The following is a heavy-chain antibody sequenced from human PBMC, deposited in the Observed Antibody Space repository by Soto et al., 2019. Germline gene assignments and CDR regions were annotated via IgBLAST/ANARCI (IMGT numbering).Heavy chain of an antibody. CDR1: GGSISRSSYY. CDR2: IYYSGST. J-gene: IGHJ4*02. D-gene: IGHD3-22*01. Sequence: SETLSLTCTVSGGSISRSSYYWGWIRQPPGKGLEWIGSIYYSGSTYYNPSLKSRVTISVDTSKNQFSLKLSSVTAADTAVYYCARRIRRTMRTYYFDYWRQGTLVTVSS. CDR3: ARRIRRTMRTYYFDY. V-gene: IGHV4-39*01.